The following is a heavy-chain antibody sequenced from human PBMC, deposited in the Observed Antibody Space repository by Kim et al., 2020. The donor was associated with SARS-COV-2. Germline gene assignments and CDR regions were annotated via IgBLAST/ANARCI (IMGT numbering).Heavy chain of an antibody. CDR2: TYYRSNWST. CDR1: GDSVSNNGAS. D-gene: IGHD5-12*01. V-gene: IGHV6-1*01. J-gene: IGHJ3*02. CDR3: ARVRGGYSGYGNPFDI. Sequence: SQTLSLTCAISGDSVSNNGASWNWIRLSPSRGLEWLGRTYYRSNWSTDYAVSVRGRITISPDTSKNQFSLQLNSVTPEDTALYYCARVRGGYSGYGNPFDIWGQGTQVIVSS.